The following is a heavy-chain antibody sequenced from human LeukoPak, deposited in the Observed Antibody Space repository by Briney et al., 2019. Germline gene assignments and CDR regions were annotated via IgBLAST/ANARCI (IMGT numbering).Heavy chain of an antibody. Sequence: PSETLSLTCTVSGVSISSSSYSWGWIRQPPGKGLEWIGSIYYSGSTYYNPSLKSRVTISVDTSKNQFSLKLSSVTAADTAVYYCATDPPFDYWGQGTLVTVSS. CDR1: GVSISSSSYS. J-gene: IGHJ4*02. CDR2: IYYSGST. CDR3: ATDPPFDY. V-gene: IGHV4-39*01.